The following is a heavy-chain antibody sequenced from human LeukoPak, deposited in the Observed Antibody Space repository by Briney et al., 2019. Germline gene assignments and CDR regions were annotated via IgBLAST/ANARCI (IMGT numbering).Heavy chain of an antibody. CDR1: GFTFNTYA. CDR3: ARGHTVTTVYYYYGMDV. CDR2: IYSGGST. D-gene: IGHD4-17*01. J-gene: IGHJ6*02. Sequence: GGSLRLSCAASGFTFNTYAMSWVRQAPGKGLEWVSVIYSGGSTYYADSVKGRFTISRDNSKNTLYLQMNSLRAEDTAVYYCARGHTVTTVYYYYGMDVWGQGTTVTVSS. V-gene: IGHV3-66*01.